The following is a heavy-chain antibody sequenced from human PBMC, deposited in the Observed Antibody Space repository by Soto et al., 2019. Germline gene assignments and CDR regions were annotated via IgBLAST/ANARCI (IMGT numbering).Heavy chain of an antibody. CDR2: INPTSGGT. J-gene: IGHJ4*02. Sequence: QVQLVQSGAEVKKPGASVKVSCKTSGYTFAAYYIHWIRQAPGQGLEWMGWINPTSGGTVYAQNFQDRVTMTRDTSISTAYMELRRLISDDTVVYYCARDPDYGDYWGYFFDSWGQGTPVTVSS. CDR3: ARDPDYGDYWGYFFDS. CDR1: GYTFAAYY. V-gene: IGHV1-2*02. D-gene: IGHD4-17*01.